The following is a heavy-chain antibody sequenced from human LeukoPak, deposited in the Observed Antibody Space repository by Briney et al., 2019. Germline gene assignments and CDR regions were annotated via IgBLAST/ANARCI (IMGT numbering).Heavy chain of an antibody. D-gene: IGHD5-18*01. CDR1: GFTFGSYA. V-gene: IGHV3-23*01. Sequence: GVSLRLSCAASGFTFGSYAMSWVRQAPGKGLEWVSAINSDGRNTYYADSVKGRFTISRDNSKNTLFLQVNSLRAEDTAVYYCARREYNNGYVFGGPGTLVTVSS. J-gene: IGHJ4*02. CDR3: ARREYNNGYVF. CDR2: INSDGRNT.